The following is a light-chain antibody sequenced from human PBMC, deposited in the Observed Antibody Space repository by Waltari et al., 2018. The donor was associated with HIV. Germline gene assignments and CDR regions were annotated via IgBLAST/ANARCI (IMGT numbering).Light chain of an antibody. V-gene: IGLV1-44*01. CDR2: GSS. CDR1: FSNIGSNT. J-gene: IGLJ1*01. Sequence: QSVLTQPPSASGAPGQRVTISCSGSFSNIGSNTVHWYEQLPGTAPRLLIYGSSQRPSGVPARFSGSRSDTSASLDISGLHSEDEGDYYCAVWDASLSEYVFATGTKVFVL. CDR3: AVWDASLSEYV.